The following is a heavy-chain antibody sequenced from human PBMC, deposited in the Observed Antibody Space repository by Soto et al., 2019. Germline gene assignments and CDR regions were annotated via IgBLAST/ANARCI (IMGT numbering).Heavy chain of an antibody. Sequence: QVQLVESGGGVVQPGRSLRLSCAASGFTFSSYAMHWVRQAPGKGLEWVAVISYDGSNKYYADYVKCRFTISRDNSKNTLYLQMNSLRAEDTAVYYCARDGPRRVGATSYYYYGMDVWGQGTTVTVSS. V-gene: IGHV3-30-3*01. D-gene: IGHD1-26*01. CDR3: ARDGPRRVGATSYYYYGMDV. CDR2: ISYDGSNK. J-gene: IGHJ6*02. CDR1: GFTFSSYA.